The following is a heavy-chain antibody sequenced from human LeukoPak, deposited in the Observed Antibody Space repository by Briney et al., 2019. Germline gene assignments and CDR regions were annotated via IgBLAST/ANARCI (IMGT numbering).Heavy chain of an antibody. CDR1: GFTFSSYA. V-gene: IGHV3-48*04. CDR2: ISSSSSTI. J-gene: IGHJ4*02. D-gene: IGHD2-2*01. Sequence: PGGSLRLSCAAPGFTFSSYAMSWVRQAPGKGLEWVSYISSSSSTIYYADSVKGRFTVSRDNAKNSLYLQMNSLRAEDTAVYYCARDSGYCSSTGCYVHYFDYWGQGTLVTVSS. CDR3: ARDSGYCSSTGCYVHYFDY.